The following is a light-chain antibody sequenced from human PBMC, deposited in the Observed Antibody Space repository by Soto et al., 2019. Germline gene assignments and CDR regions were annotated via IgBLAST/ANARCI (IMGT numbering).Light chain of an antibody. V-gene: IGKV1-33*01. CDR2: DIS. Sequence: DIRMTQSPSSLSASVVDRVTITCQAIQDVSKYLNWYQQKPGKAPKLLIYDISNLETGVPSRFSGSGSGTDFTFTISSLQPEDIATYYCQHYNNIPYSFGQGTKLEIK. J-gene: IGKJ2*03. CDR3: QHYNNIPYS. CDR1: QDVSKY.